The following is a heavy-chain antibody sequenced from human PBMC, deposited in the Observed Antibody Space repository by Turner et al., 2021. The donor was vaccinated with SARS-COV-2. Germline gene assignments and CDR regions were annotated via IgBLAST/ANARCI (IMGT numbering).Heavy chain of an antibody. V-gene: IGHV1-24*01. CDR1: GYTLTELS. CDR3: ATGVAVTGTPSAYYYYYGMDV. CDR2: CDPEDGET. J-gene: IGHJ6*02. D-gene: IGHD6-19*01. Sequence: QVQLVQSGAEVKKPGASVKVSCKVSGYTLTELSMHWVRQAPGKGLEWMGGCDPEDGETIYEQKFQGRVTMTEDTSTDTAYMELSSLRSEDTAVYYCATGVAVTGTPSAYYYYYGMDVWGQGTTVTVSS.